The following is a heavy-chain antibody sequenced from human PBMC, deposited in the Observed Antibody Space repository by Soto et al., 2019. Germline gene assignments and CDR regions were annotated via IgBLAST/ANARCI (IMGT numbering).Heavy chain of an antibody. CDR1: GFTFSSYV. J-gene: IGHJ4*02. V-gene: IGHV3-23*01. CDR2: ISGGGVST. CDR3: XXXXXXXYSFDY. Sequence: EVQLLESGGGLVQPGESLRLSCAASGFTFSSYVMSWVRQAPGKGLEWVSAISGGGVSTYYADSVKGRFTISRDNSKXXXXXXXXXXXXXXXXXXXXXXXXXXXYSFDYWGQGTLVTVSS.